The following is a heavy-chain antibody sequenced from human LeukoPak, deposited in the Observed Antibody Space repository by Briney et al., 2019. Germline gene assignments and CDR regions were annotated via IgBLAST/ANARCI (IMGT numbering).Heavy chain of an antibody. CDR3: TRANYRAFDI. Sequence: SQTLSLTCAISGDSVSTNSAAWHWIRQSPSRGLEWLGRTYYRSNRSKWSSDYALSVKSRITISPDTSKNEFSLQLNSVTPEDTAVYYCTRANYRAFDIWGQGTMVTVSS. V-gene: IGHV6-1*01. J-gene: IGHJ3*02. CDR1: GDSVSTNSAA. CDR2: TYYRSNRSKWSS. D-gene: IGHD5-24*01.